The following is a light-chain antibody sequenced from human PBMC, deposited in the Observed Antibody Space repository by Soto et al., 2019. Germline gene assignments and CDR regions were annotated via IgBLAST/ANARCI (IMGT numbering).Light chain of an antibody. Sequence: DIQMTQSPSTLSASVGDRVTITCRASQSINTWLAWYQQKPGKAPQVLIYKASSLASGAPSRFSGSGSGTEFTLTISSLQPDDFATYYCEQFNSYPVSFGQGTKVEIK. J-gene: IGKJ1*01. V-gene: IGKV1-5*03. CDR3: EQFNSYPVS. CDR1: QSINTW. CDR2: KAS.